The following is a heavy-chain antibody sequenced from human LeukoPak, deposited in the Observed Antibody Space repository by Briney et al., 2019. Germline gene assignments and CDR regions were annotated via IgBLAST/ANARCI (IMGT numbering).Heavy chain of an antibody. D-gene: IGHD6-13*01. V-gene: IGHV4-61*01. CDR2: IYYSGST. CDR1: GGSVSSGSYY. Sequence: PSETLSLTCTVSGGSVSSGSYYWSRIRQPPGKGLEWIGYIYYSGSTNYNPSLKSRVTISVDTSKNQFSLKLSSVTAADTAVYYCARDRGIAAASNDAFDIWGQGTMVTVSS. CDR3: ARDRGIAAASNDAFDI. J-gene: IGHJ3*02.